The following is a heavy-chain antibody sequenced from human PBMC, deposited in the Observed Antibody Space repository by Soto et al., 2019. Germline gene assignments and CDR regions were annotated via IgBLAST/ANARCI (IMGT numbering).Heavy chain of an antibody. CDR3: ARSDAYIWFDP. V-gene: IGHV4-4*02. CDR2: IYHSGST. CDR1: SGSISSSNW. Sequence: QVQLQESGPGLVKPSGTLSLTCAVSSGSISSSNWWSWVRQPPGKGLEWIGEIYHSGSTTYNPSLKSRVTMSADKSRNQFSLKLSSVTAADTAVYYCARSDAYIWFDPWGQGTLVTVSS. J-gene: IGHJ5*02.